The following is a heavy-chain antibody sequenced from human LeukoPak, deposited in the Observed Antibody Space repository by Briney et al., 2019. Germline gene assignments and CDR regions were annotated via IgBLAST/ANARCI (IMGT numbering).Heavy chain of an antibody. CDR1: GFTFRNAK. V-gene: IGHV3-15*01. D-gene: IGHD5-18*01. CDR2: IKSTTDGGTT. Sequence: PGGSLRLSCAASGFTFRNAKMSWVRQAPGKGLEWVGRIKSTTDGGTTDYAAPVKGRFTISRDDSKSTVYLQMSSLKTEDTAVYFCAHRDTTMVRVDYWGQGTLVTVSS. CDR3: AHRDTTMVRVDY. J-gene: IGHJ4*02.